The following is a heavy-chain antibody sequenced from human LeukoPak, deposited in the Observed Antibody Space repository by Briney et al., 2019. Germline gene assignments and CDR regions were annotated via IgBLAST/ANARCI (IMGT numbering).Heavy chain of an antibody. CDR1: GFTYSDYG. J-gene: IGHJ6*02. D-gene: IGHD6-13*01. Sequence: GRSLRLSCAASGFTYSDYGMHWVRQAPGKGLEGVAVIWYDGGNKYYAASVKGRFTISRDNSKNTLYLQVNSLRAEDTAVYYCARALYSGSWFGMDVWGPGTTVTVSS. V-gene: IGHV3-33*01. CDR2: IWYDGGNK. CDR3: ARALYSGSWFGMDV.